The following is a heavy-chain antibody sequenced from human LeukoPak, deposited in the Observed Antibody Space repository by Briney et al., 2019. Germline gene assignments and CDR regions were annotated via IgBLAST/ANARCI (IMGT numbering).Heavy chain of an antibody. J-gene: IGHJ4*02. CDR3: ALEHLPDYYDSSGYYYSFDY. Sequence: SQTLSLTCTVSGGSISSGSYYWSWIRQPAGEGLEWIGRIYTSGSTNYNPSLKSRVTISVDTSKNQFSLKLSSVTAADTAVYYCALEHLPDYYDSSGYYYSFDYWGQGTLVTVSS. D-gene: IGHD3-22*01. V-gene: IGHV4-61*02. CDR1: GGSISSGSYY. CDR2: IYTSGST.